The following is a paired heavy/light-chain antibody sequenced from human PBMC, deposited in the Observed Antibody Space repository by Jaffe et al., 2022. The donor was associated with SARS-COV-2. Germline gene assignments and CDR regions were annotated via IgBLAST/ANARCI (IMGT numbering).Heavy chain of an antibody. CDR3: ANGGGSYGSGSYPLYYYYGMDV. D-gene: IGHD3-10*01. CDR2: ISGSGGST. CDR1: GFTFSSYA. Sequence: EVQLLESGGGLVQPGGSLRLSCAASGFTFSSYAMSWVRQAPGKGLEWVSAISGSGGSTYYADSVKGRFTISRDNSKNTLYLQMNSLRAEDTAVYYCANGGGSYGSGSYPLYYYYGMDVWGQGTTVTVSS. V-gene: IGHV3-23*01. J-gene: IGHJ6*02.
Light chain of an antibody. CDR1: VLAKKY. CDR3: YSAADNNLRV. Sequence: SYELTQPSSVSVSPGQTARITCSGDVLAKKYARWFQQKPGQAPVLVIYKDSERPSGIPERFSGSSSGTTVTLTISGAQVEDEADYYCYSAADNNLRVFGGGTKLTVL. V-gene: IGLV3-27*01. J-gene: IGLJ3*02. CDR2: KDS.